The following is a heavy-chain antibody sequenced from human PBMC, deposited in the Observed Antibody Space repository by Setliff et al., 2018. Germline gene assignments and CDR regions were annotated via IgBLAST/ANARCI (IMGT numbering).Heavy chain of an antibody. CDR2: IGHTGSI. CDR1: GYSISSGYI. Sequence: ASETLSLTCTVSGYSISSGYIWGWIRQPPGKGLEWVGNIGHTGSINYNPSLKSRLTISRDTSKNQVSLKLNSVTATDTAVYYCARQNFQYPGIAAASWGQGTLVTVSS. CDR3: ARQNFQYPGIAAAS. D-gene: IGHD6-13*01. J-gene: IGHJ4*02. V-gene: IGHV4-38-2*02.